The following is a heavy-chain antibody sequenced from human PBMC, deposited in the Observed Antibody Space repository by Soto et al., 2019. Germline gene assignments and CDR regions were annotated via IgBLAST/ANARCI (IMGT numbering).Heavy chain of an antibody. J-gene: IGHJ4*02. CDR3: ASLTVTTSDLFDY. V-gene: IGHV3-48*02. Sequence: GGSLRLSCAASGFTFSSYSMNWVRQAPGKGLEWVSYISSSSSTIYYADSVKCRFTISRDNAKNSLYLQMNSLRDEDTAVYYCASLTVTTSDLFDYWGQGTLVTVSS. CDR1: GFTFSSYS. D-gene: IGHD4-17*01. CDR2: ISSSSSTI.